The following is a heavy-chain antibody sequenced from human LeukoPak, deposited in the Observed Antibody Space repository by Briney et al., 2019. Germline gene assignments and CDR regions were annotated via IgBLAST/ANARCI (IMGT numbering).Heavy chain of an antibody. CDR3: ARDVGSSWQDV. Sequence: PGGTLRLSCAASGFTFSSYGMSWVRQAPGKGLEWIGEIYHSGSTNYNPSLKSRVTISVDKSKNQFSLKLSSVTAADTAVYYCARDVGSSWQDVWGKGTTVTVSS. V-gene: IGHV4-4*02. D-gene: IGHD6-13*01. J-gene: IGHJ6*04. CDR1: GFTFSSYGM. CDR2: IYHSGST.